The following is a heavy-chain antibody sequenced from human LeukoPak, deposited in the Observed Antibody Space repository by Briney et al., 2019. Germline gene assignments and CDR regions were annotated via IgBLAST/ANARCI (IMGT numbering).Heavy chain of an antibody. CDR2: IYHSGST. V-gene: IGHV4-38-2*02. CDR1: GYSISSGYY. CDR3: ARYSSGPLMG. D-gene: IGHD6-19*01. J-gene: IGHJ4*02. Sequence: SETLSLTCTVSGYSISSGYYWGWIRQPPGKGLEWIGSIYHSGSTYYNPSLKSRVTISVDTSKNQFSLKLSSVTAADTAVYYCARYSSGPLMGWGQGTLVTVSS.